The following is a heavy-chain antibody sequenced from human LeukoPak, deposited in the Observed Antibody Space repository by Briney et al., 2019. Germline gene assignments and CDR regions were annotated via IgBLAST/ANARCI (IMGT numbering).Heavy chain of an antibody. V-gene: IGHV3-23*01. J-gene: IGHJ4*02. D-gene: IGHD2-2*01. CDR3: AKVGHCPTTSCF. CDR2: IRGSGDGFST. Sequence: GGSLRLSCAASGFTFSIYDMSWVRQAPGEGLEWVSAIRGSGDGFSTYYADSVKGRFTISSDNSKNTLYLQMKSLRAEDTAVYYCAKVGHCPTTSCFWGQGTLVTVSS. CDR1: GFTFSIYD.